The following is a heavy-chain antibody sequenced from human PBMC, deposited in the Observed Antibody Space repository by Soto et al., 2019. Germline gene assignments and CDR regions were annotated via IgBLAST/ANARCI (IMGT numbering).Heavy chain of an antibody. D-gene: IGHD6-19*01. CDR1: EYTFTGYY. Sequence: ASVKVSCKASEYTFTGYYMHWVRQAPGQGLEWMGWINPNSGGTNYAQKFQGRVTMTRDTSISTAYMELSRLRSDDTAVYYCARVGYSSGWYFDYWGQGTLVTVSS. CDR2: INPNSGGT. CDR3: ARVGYSSGWYFDY. V-gene: IGHV1-2*02. J-gene: IGHJ4*02.